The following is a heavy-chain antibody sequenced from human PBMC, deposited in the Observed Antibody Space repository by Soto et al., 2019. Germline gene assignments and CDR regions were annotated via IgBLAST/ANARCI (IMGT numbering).Heavy chain of an antibody. CDR2: IYHSGNT. J-gene: IGHJ4*02. CDR1: GGSISSGGYS. Sequence: PSETLSLTCAVSGGSISSGGYSWSWIRQPPGKGLEWIGYIYHSGNTYYNPSLKSRVTISLDTSKNQSSLKLTSVTAADTAMYYWARVKLAGRGIFHFWGKGTLVPVSS. CDR3: ARVKLAGRGIFHF. D-gene: IGHD3-3*02. V-gene: IGHV4-30-2*01.